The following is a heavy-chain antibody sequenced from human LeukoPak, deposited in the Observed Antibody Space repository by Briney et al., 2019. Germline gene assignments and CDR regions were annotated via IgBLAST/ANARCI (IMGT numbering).Heavy chain of an antibody. D-gene: IGHD6-19*01. V-gene: IGHV4-34*01. Sequence: PSEPLSLTCAAYGGSFSGYSWSWIRQPPGKGLEWVGEINRSGSTNYNPSLQSRVTISVETPQNQFSLKLSSVTAADTAVYYCARAPRRGVADVRYWYFDLWGRGTLVTVSS. J-gene: IGHJ2*01. CDR1: GGSFSGYS. CDR3: ARAPRRGVADVRYWYFDL. CDR2: INRSGST.